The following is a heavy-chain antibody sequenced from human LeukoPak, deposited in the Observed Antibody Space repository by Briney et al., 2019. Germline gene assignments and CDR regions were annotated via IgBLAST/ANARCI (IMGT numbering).Heavy chain of an antibody. CDR2: ISDDGRQT. J-gene: IGHJ4*02. V-gene: IGHV3-30*04. CDR3: ARVYLERLTAGYFDH. D-gene: IGHD2-8*01. Sequence: GGSLRLSCAASGFIFSTYAMNWVRQAPGKGLEWVAVISDDGRQTYYADSVKGRFTISRDNSRNTVYLQMNSLRDEDSATYYCARVYLERLTAGYFDHWGQGTLVTVSP. CDR1: GFIFSTYA.